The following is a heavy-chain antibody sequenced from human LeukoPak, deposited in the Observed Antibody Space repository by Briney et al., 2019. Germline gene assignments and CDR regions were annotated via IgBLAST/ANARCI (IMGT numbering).Heavy chain of an antibody. J-gene: IGHJ4*02. CDR2: IIPIFGTA. CDR1: GGTFISFA. D-gene: IGHD6-13*01. V-gene: IGHV1-69*05. CDR3: ARDKGSSWYGLS. Sequence: SVTVSCKASGGTFISFAISWVRQAPGQGLEWMGGIIPIFGTANYAQKFQGRVTITTDESTSTAYMELSSLRSEDTAVYYCARDKGSSWYGLSWGQGTLVTVSS.